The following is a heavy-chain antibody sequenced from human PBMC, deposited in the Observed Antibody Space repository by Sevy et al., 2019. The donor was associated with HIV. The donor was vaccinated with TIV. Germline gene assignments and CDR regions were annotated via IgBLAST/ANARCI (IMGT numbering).Heavy chain of an antibody. CDR3: ARDKAQGVVIIPGSMWGGVDY. V-gene: IGHV1-18*01. Sequence: ASVKVSCAASGYTFTTYGISWVRQAPGQGLEWMGWISGYTGNTNFARSFQGRVTMTTDTSTSTAYMELRSLTSDDTAVYYCARDKAQGVVIIPGSMWGGVDYWGQGTLVTVSS. CDR1: GYTFTTYG. D-gene: IGHD3-16*01. J-gene: IGHJ4*02. CDR2: ISGYTGNT.